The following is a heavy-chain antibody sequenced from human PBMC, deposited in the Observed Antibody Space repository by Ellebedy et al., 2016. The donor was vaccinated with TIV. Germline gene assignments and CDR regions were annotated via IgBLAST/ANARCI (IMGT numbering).Heavy chain of an antibody. CDR2: ISADSANT. Sequence: GESLKISCAASGFTFSSHAMSWVRQAPGKGLEWVSGISADSANTHYADSVKGRFTSSRDNSKNTRYLQMNSLRAEDTAVYYCVKLDSSGYYYGRLDYWGQGTLVTVSS. D-gene: IGHD3-22*01. CDR1: GFTFSSHA. V-gene: IGHV3-23*01. J-gene: IGHJ4*02. CDR3: VKLDSSGYYYGRLDY.